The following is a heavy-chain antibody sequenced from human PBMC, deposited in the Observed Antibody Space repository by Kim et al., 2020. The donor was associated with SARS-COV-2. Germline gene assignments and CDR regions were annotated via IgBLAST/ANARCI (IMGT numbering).Heavy chain of an antibody. J-gene: IGHJ4*02. Sequence: SETLSLTCTVSGGSISSCYCYWIWIRQHPGEGWVWIGYNNYRSSTSYNPSLKSRTTIATSTSKNYFTLRPVSVTAADAADCSCARLLWRGFVDFDYWGQG. CDR1: GGSISSCYCY. CDR2: NNYRSST. CDR3: ARLLWRGFVDFDY. D-gene: IGHD3-3*01. V-gene: IGHV4-31*03.